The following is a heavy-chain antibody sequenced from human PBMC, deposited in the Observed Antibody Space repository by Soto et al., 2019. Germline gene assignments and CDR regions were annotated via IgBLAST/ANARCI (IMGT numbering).Heavy chain of an antibody. CDR2: IYYSGCT. CDR3: ARHSRIAAAGPPWYFDY. Sequence: SETLSLTCTVSGGSISSYYWSWIRQPPGKGLEWIGYIYYSGCTNYNPSLKSRVTISVDTSNNQFSLKLSSVTAADTAVYYCARHSRIAAAGPPWYFDYWGQGTLVTVSS. CDR1: GGSISSYY. D-gene: IGHD6-13*01. V-gene: IGHV4-59*08. J-gene: IGHJ4*02.